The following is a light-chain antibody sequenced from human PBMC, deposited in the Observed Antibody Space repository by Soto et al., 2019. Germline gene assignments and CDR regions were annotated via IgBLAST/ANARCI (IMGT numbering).Light chain of an antibody. CDR2: DAS. V-gene: IGKV3-11*01. Sequence: EIVLTQSPATLSLSPGERATLSCRASESVSYYLAWYQQKPGQAPRLLIYDASTRAAGIPARFSGSGSETDFTLTISSLEPDDFVVYCCQQRHHFLRTFGQGTKLEI. J-gene: IGKJ2*01. CDR1: ESVSYY. CDR3: QQRHHFLRT.